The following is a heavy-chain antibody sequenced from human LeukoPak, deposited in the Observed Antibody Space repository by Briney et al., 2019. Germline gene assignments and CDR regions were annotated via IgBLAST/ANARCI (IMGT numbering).Heavy chain of an antibody. CDR3: ARATWDVLPIYFDY. CDR2: IYYSGST. D-gene: IGHD1-26*01. V-gene: IGHV4-39*07. Sequence: PSETLSLTCTVSGGSISSSSYYWGWIRQPPGKGLEWIGSIYYSGSTYYNPSLKSRVTISVDTSKNQFSLKLSSVTAADTAVYYCARATWDVLPIYFDYWGQGTLVTVSS. J-gene: IGHJ4*02. CDR1: GGSISSSSYY.